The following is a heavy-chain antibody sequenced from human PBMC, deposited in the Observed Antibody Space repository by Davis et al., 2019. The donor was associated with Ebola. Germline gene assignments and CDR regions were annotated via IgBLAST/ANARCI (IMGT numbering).Heavy chain of an antibody. CDR1: GFTFSNAW. V-gene: IGHV3-15*01. Sequence: GESLKISCAASGFTFSNAWMSWVRQAPGKGLEWVGRIKSKTDGGTTDYAAPVKGRFTISRDDSKNTLYLQMNSLKTEDTAVYYCTTDREDGYRFDYWGQGTLVTVSS. J-gene: IGHJ4*02. CDR2: IKSKTDGGTT. CDR3: TTDREDGYRFDY. D-gene: IGHD5-24*01.